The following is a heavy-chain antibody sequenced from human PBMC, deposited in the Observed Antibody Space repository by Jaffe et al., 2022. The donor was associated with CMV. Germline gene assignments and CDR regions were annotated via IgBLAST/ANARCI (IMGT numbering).Heavy chain of an antibody. D-gene: IGHD1-26*01. J-gene: IGHJ4*02. Sequence: EVQLVESGGGLVKPGRSLRLSCTASGFTFGDYAMSWFRQAPGKGLEWVGFIRSKAYGGTTEYAASVKGRFTISRDDSKSIAYLQMNSLKTEDTAVYYCTRDRFFSSWELLLVFDYWGQGTLVTVSS. V-gene: IGHV3-49*05. CDR3: TRDRFFSSWELLLVFDY. CDR1: GFTFGDYA. CDR2: IRSKAYGGTT.